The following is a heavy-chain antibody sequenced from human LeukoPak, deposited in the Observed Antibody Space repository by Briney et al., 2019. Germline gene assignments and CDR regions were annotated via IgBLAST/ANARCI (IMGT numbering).Heavy chain of an antibody. V-gene: IGHV4-59*01. J-gene: IGHJ3*02. CDR3: ARRWYYYDSSGYSNAFDI. CDR1: GGSISSYY. CDR2: IYYSGST. D-gene: IGHD3-22*01. Sequence: SETLSLTCTVSGGSISSYYWSWIRQPPGKGLEWIGYIYYSGSTNYNPSLKSRVTISVDTSKNQFSLKLSSVTAADTAVYYCARRWYYYDSSGYSNAFDIWGQGTMVSVSS.